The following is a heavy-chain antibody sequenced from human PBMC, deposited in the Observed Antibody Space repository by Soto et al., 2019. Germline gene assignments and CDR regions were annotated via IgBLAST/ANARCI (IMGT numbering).Heavy chain of an antibody. J-gene: IGHJ4*02. Sequence: QMQLLESGPGLVKPSETLSLTCAVSSASIDNNWNWVRQPPGKGLEWIGEIHQSGISYKNPSLKGPVTMSVDKSKNHFSPNLSSVTAADTAVYFCARSFGWYAFDQWGQGTLVTVSS. CDR1: SASIDNN. CDR3: ARSFGWYAFDQ. CDR2: IHQSGIS. V-gene: IGHV4-4*02. D-gene: IGHD6-19*01.